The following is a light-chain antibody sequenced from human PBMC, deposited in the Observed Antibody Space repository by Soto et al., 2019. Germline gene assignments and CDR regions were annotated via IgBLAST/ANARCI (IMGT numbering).Light chain of an antibody. Sequence: QSVLTQPASVSGSHGQSITISCTGTSSDVGGYNYVSWYQQHPGKAPKLMIYDVSNRPSGVSNRFSGSKSGNTAPLTISGLQAEDEADYYCSSYTSSSTLFGGGTKLTVL. J-gene: IGLJ2*01. CDR3: SSYTSSSTL. CDR2: DVS. CDR1: SSDVGGYNY. V-gene: IGLV2-14*01.